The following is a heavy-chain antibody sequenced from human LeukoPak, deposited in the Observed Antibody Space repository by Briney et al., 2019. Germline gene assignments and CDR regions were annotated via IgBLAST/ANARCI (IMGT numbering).Heavy chain of an antibody. CDR3: ASSGSFSVGPDRPQYNWFDP. D-gene: IGHD5/OR15-5a*01. CDR2: IYYSGST. V-gene: IGHV4-39*07. CDR1: GGSISSSSYY. J-gene: IGHJ5*02. Sequence: PSETLSLTCTVSGGSISSSSYYWGWIRQPPGKGLEWIGSIYYSGSTYYNPSLKSRVTISVDTSKNQFSLKLSSVTAADTAVYYCASSGSFSVGPDRPQYNWFDPWGQGTLVTVSS.